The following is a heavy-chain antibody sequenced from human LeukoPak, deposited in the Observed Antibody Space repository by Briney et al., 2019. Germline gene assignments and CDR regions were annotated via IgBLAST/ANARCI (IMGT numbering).Heavy chain of an antibody. CDR2: IRQDGGDS. CDR3: ARVSGTHYPVDY. D-gene: IGHD1-26*01. CDR1: GFSFSNHW. Sequence: GGSLRLSCAASGFSFSNHWMAWVRQTPGKGLEWVANIRQDGGDSYYVDSVRGRFTISKDNAKSSVFLQMNSLRAEDTAVYYCARVSGTHYPVDYWGQGTLVTVSS. V-gene: IGHV3-7*01. J-gene: IGHJ4*02.